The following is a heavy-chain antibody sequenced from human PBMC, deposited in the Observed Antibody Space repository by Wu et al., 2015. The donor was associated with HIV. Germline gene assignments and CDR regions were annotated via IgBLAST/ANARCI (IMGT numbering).Heavy chain of an antibody. CDR2: INPSGGST. CDR1: GYTFTSYY. CDR3: ASRNATGANNYYYGMDV. Sequence: QVQLVQSGAEVKKPGASVKVSCKAPGYTFTSYYMHWVRQAPGQGLEWMGIINPSGGSTSYAQKFQGRVTMTRDTSTSTVYMELSSLRSEDTAVYYCASRNATGANNYYYGMDVWGQGTTVTVSS. V-gene: IGHV1-46*01. J-gene: IGHJ6*02. D-gene: IGHD4/OR15-4a*01.